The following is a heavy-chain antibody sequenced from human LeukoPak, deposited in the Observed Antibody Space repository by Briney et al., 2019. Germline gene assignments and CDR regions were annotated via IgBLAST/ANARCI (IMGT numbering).Heavy chain of an antibody. CDR3: ARSAVADPEDAFDI. V-gene: IGHV7-4-1*02. Sequence: ASVKVSRKASGYTFTSYAMNWVRQAPGQGLEWMGWINTNTGNPTYAQGFTGRFVFSLDTSVSTAYLQISSLKAEDTAVYYCARSAVADPEDAFDIWGQGTMVTVSS. J-gene: IGHJ3*02. CDR1: GYTFTSYA. D-gene: IGHD6-19*01. CDR2: INTNTGNP.